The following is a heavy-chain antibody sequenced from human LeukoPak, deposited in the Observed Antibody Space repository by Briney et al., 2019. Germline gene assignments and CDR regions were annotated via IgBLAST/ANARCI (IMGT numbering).Heavy chain of an antibody. V-gene: IGHV4-59*01. Sequence: SETLSLTCTVSGGSISGYDWSWIRQPPGNGLEYIGYIYHSGSTNYNPSLKSRVTMSVDKSKNQCSLRLRSVTAADTAMYFCARSTQESSTSFDYWGRGTLVTVSS. D-gene: IGHD6-6*01. CDR2: IYHSGST. CDR3: ARSTQESSTSFDY. CDR1: GGSISGYD. J-gene: IGHJ4*02.